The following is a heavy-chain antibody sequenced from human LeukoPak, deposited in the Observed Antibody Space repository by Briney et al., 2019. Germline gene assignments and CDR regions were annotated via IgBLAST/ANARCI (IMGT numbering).Heavy chain of an antibody. CDR3: AKLKINYYYYMDV. Sequence: RGSLRLSCAASGFTFSSYGVQFSSYGMHWVRQAPGKGLEWVAFIRSDGRNKYYADSVKGRFTISRDNTKNTLYLQMSSLRAEDTAIYYCAKLKINYYYYMDVWGKGTTVIVPS. J-gene: IGHJ6*03. CDR2: IRSDGRNK. D-gene: IGHD3-16*01. V-gene: IGHV3-30*02. CDR1: GFTFSSYGVQFSSYG.